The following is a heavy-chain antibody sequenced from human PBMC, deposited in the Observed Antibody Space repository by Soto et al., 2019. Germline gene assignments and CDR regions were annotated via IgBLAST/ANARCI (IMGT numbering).Heavy chain of an antibody. J-gene: IGHJ4*02. CDR1: GYSFTSYW. Sequence: LNISFKSSGYSFTSYWIGLVRQMPGKGLEWMGIIYPGDSDTRYSPSFQGQVTISADKSISTAYLQWSSLKASDTAMYYCARLPIAAAGPRDYWGQGTLVTVT. D-gene: IGHD6-13*01. V-gene: IGHV5-51*01. CDR3: ARLPIAAAGPRDY. CDR2: IYPGDSDT.